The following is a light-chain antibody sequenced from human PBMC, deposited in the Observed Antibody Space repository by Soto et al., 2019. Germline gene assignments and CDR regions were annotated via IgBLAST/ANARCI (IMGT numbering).Light chain of an antibody. CDR1: SSDVGAYNY. CDR3: SSYTISSTWV. CDR2: EVS. J-gene: IGLJ3*02. Sequence: QSALTQPASVSGSPGQSITISCTGTSSDVGAYNYVSWYQHHPGKAPKLIIYEVSNRPSGVSNRFSGSKSGNTASLTISGLQAEDEADYYCSSYTISSTWVFGGGTKVTVL. V-gene: IGLV2-14*01.